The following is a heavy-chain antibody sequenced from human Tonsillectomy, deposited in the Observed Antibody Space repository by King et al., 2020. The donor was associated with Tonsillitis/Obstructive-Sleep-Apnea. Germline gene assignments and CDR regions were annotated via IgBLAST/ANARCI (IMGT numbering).Heavy chain of an antibody. V-gene: IGHV3-33*01. CDR3: ARDAQYYDILTGYYKRGWFDP. CDR1: GFTFSSYG. D-gene: IGHD3-9*01. CDR2: IWYDGSNK. Sequence: QLVQSGGGVVQPGRSLRLSCAASGFTFSSYGMHWVRQAPGKGLEWVAVIWYDGSNKYYADSVKGRFTISRDNSKNTLYLQMNSLRAEDTAVYYCARDAQYYDILTGYYKRGWFDPWGQGTLVTVSS. J-gene: IGHJ5*02.